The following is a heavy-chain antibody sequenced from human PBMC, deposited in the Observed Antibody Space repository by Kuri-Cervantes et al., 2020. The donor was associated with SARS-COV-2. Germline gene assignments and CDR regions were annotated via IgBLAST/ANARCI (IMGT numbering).Heavy chain of an antibody. J-gene: IGHJ5*02. Sequence: ASVKVSCKASGYTFTSYGISWVRQAPGQGLEWMGWISAYNGNTNYAQKLQGRVTMTTDTSTSTAYMELSSLRSEDTAVYYCARDRGPNNWTLRWFDPWGQGTLVTVSS. CDR2: ISAYNGNT. CDR3: ARDRGPNNWTLRWFDP. D-gene: IGHD1-20*01. CDR1: GYTFTSYG. V-gene: IGHV1-18*01.